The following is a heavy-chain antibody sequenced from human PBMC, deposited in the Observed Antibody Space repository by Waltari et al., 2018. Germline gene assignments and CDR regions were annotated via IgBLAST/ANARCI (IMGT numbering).Heavy chain of an antibody. CDR1: RFTFKTYA. J-gene: IGHJ4*02. V-gene: IGHV3-23*04. D-gene: IGHD3-16*01. CDR2: ISGSGFDI. CDR3: AKDRIMIRSSLFDY. Sequence: EVQLEESGGGLVQPGGSLRLSCTASRFTFKTYAMNWVRQDPGEGLEWVSTISGSGFDIYDADSMQGRFTTSRDNSKNTLYLQVNSLRSEDTAMYYCAKDRIMIRSSLFDYWGQGALVAVSS.